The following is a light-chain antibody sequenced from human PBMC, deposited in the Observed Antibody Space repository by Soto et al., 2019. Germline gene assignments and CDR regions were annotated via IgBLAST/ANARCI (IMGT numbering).Light chain of an antibody. CDR2: AAS. V-gene: IGKV1-8*01. Sequence: AIRMTQSPSSLSASTGDRVTITCRASQGISSYLAWYQQKPGKDPKLLIYAASPLQSGVPSRFSGSGSGTDFTLTIICLQSADFATYYCQQYYSYPPLTFGGGTKVEIK. CDR1: QGISSY. J-gene: IGKJ4*01. CDR3: QQYYSYPPLT.